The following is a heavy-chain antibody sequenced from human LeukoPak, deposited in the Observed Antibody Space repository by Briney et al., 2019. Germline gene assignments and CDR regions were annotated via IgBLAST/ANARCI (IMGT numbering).Heavy chain of an antibody. CDR2: INHSGST. V-gene: IGHV4-34*01. CDR3: ARGGKIGDWLFVPGTRAKYYFDY. J-gene: IGHJ4*02. CDR1: GGSFSGYY. Sequence: SETLSLTCAVYGGSFSGYYWSWIRQPPGKGLEWIGEINHSGSTNYNPSLKSRVTISVDTSKNQFSLKLSSVTAADTAVYYCARGGKIGDWLFVPGTRAKYYFDYWGQGTLVTVSS. D-gene: IGHD3-9*01.